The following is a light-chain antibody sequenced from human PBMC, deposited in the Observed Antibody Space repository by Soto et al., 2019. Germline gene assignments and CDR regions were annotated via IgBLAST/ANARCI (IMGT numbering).Light chain of an antibody. CDR2: DVS. J-gene: IGLJ1*01. Sequence: SSLTQPAPLSWSPGQSITISCTGNSSDIGRYNYVSWYQQYPGKAPKFMIYDVSNRPSGVSNRFSGSKSGNTASLTISGLQAEDEADYYCSSYISSSTYVFGTGTKVTVL. CDR1: SSDIGRYNY. CDR3: SSYISSSTYV. V-gene: IGLV2-14*01.